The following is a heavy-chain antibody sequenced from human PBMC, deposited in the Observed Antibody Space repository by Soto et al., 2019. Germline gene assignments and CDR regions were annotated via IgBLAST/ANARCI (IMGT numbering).Heavy chain of an antibody. D-gene: IGHD6-13*01. V-gene: IGHV1-69*12. CDR1: GGSFSSYG. CDR2: IIPIFGTA. J-gene: IGHJ6*02. Sequence: QVQLVQSGAEVKKPGSSVKVSCKASGGSFSSYGITWVRQAPGQGLEWMGGIIPIFGTANYAQKFQGRVTITADESATPVYMELSSLRSEDTAVYYCARDAQLGVYYFYGMDVWGQGTTVTVSS. CDR3: ARDAQLGVYYFYGMDV.